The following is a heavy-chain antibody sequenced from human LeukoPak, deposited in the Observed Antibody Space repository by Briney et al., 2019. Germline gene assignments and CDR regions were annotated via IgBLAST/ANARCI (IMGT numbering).Heavy chain of an antibody. CDR2: IKQDGSEK. CDR3: AKEGFDS. CDR1: GFTFSRHW. V-gene: IGHV3-7*03. J-gene: IGHJ4*02. Sequence: GGSLRLSCAASGFTFSRHWMAWVRQAPGKGLEWVANIKQDGSEKYYVDSVKGRLTISRDNAKNSLYLQMNSLRAEDTAVYYCAKEGFDSWGQGTLVTVSS.